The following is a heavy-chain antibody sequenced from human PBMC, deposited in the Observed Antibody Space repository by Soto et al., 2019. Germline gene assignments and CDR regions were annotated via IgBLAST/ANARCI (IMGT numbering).Heavy chain of an antibody. D-gene: IGHD3-22*01. V-gene: IGHV1-69*13. CDR3: AVTMTNYYYYGMDV. CDR1: GGTFSSYA. J-gene: IGHJ6*02. CDR2: IIPIFGTA. Sequence: SVKVSCKASGGTFSSYAISWVRQAPGQGLEWMGGIIPIFGTADYAQKFQGRVTITAGESTSTAYMELSSLRSEDTAVYYCAVTMTNYYYYGMDVWGQGTTVTVSS.